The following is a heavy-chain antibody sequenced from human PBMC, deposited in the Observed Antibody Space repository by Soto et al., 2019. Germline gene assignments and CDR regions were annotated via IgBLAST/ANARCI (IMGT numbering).Heavy chain of an antibody. CDR1: GFTFSSYS. D-gene: IGHD6-13*01. CDR3: ARVSLDRIAAAGTGWFDP. J-gene: IGHJ5*02. CDR2: ISSSSSYI. Sequence: GGSLRLSCAASGFTFSSYSMNWVRQAPGKGLEWVSSISSSSSYIYYADSVKGRFTISRDNAKNSLYLQMNSLRAEDTAVYYCARVSLDRIAAAGTGWFDPWGQGTLVTVSS. V-gene: IGHV3-21*01.